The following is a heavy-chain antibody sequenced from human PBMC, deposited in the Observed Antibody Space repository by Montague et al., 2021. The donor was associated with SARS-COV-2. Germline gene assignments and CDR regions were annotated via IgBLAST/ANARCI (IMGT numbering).Heavy chain of an antibody. J-gene: IGHJ3*02. CDR3: ARGSGWMGNAFDI. CDR1: GGSISSYY. CDR2: IYYSGST. D-gene: IGHD6-19*01. Sequence: SETLSLTCTVSGGSISSYYWSWIRQPPGKGLEWIGYIYYSGSTNYDPSLKSRVTISVDTSKNQFSLKLSTVTAADTAVYYCARGSGWMGNAFDIWGQGTMVTVSS. V-gene: IGHV4-59*01.